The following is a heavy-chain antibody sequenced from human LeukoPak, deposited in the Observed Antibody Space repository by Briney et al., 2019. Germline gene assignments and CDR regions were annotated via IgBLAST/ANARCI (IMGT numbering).Heavy chain of an antibody. CDR1: GSTFTPYW. J-gene: IGHJ6*02. Sequence: GGSLKISCKTSGSTFTPYWIGWVRQTSGKGLECMGVIFPRDSDVRYSPSFQGQVTISADKSTNTAYLHWGSLKASDSAMYYCVRSLPGTLLRGYGMDVWGPGTTVTVS. D-gene: IGHD3-10*01. V-gene: IGHV5-51*01. CDR3: VRSLPGTLLRGYGMDV. CDR2: IFPRDSDV.